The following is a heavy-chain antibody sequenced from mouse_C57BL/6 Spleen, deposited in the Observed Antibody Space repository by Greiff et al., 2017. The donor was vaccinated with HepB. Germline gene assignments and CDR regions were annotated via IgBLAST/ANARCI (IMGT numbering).Heavy chain of an antibody. J-gene: IGHJ1*03. V-gene: IGHV5-9-1*02. D-gene: IGHD1-1*01. Sequence: EVKLMESGEGLVKPGGSLKLSCAASGFTFSSYAMSWVRQTPEKRLEWVAYISSGGDYIYYADTVKGRFTISRDNARNTLYLQMGSLKSEDTAMYYCTRDRGYYGSSYGYWYFDVWGTGTTVTVSS. CDR3: TRDRGYYGSSYGYWYFDV. CDR1: GFTFSSYA. CDR2: ISSGGDYI.